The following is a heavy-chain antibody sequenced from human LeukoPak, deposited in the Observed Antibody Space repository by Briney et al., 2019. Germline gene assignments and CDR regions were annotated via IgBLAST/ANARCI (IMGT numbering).Heavy chain of an antibody. V-gene: IGHV4-34*01. CDR2: INHSGST. J-gene: IGHJ4*02. Sequence: SETLSLTCAVYGGSFSGYYWSWIRQPPGKGLEWIGEINHSGSTNYNPSLKSRVTISVDTSKNQFSLKLSSVTAADTAVYYCARGPRGLIAAAGTKGFDYWGQGTLVTVSS. CDR1: GGSFSGYY. CDR3: ARGPRGLIAAAGTKGFDY. D-gene: IGHD6-13*01.